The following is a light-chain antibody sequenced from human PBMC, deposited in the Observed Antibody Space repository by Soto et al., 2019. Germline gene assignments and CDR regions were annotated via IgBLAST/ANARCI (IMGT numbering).Light chain of an antibody. Sequence: EVVMTQSPDTLSVSPGETVTLSCRASQSVRSKLAWYQQKPGQAPRLFIYGASTRATGIPARFSGSGSGTEFTLTISSLQSEDLAIYYCQQYNNWPPITFGQGTRLEI. CDR2: GAS. CDR1: QSVRSK. J-gene: IGKJ5*01. CDR3: QQYNNWPPIT. V-gene: IGKV3-15*01.